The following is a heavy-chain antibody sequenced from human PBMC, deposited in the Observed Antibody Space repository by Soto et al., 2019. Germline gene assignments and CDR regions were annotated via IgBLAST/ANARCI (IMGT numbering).Heavy chain of an antibody. CDR2: IDSSSSNK. J-gene: IGHJ4*02. CDR3: ARDDDSAMALNFDY. Sequence: PGGTLRHSCAASGFTFDSYSMNWVRQAPGKGLEWVSYIDSSSSNKHYADSVKGRFTISRDNAKNALYLQMSSLRDEDTAVYYCARDDDSAMALNFDYWGQGTLVTVSS. CDR1: GFTFDSYS. D-gene: IGHD5-18*01. V-gene: IGHV3-48*02.